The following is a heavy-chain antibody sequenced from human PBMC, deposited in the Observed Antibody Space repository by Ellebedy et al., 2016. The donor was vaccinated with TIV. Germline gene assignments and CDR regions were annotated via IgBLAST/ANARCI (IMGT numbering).Heavy chain of an antibody. D-gene: IGHD4-17*01. CDR2: FNPRDGST. J-gene: IGHJ2*01. Sequence: ASVKVSCKASGYTFTGYYMHWVRQAPGHGLEWIGIFNPRDGSTSYAQRFQGRVTMNGDTSTSTVYMELYILTSDDTAIYYCASAGADGDYGDYWGRGTLVTVSS. V-gene: IGHV1-46*01. CDR3: ASAGADGDYGDY. CDR1: GYTFTGYY.